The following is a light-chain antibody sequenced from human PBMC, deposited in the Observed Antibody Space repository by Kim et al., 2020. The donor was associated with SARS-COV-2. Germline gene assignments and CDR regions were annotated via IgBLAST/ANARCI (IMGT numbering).Light chain of an antibody. Sequence: SASVGDKITIPCRASQNINIWLAWYQQRPGKAPELLIFKASTLQGGVPSRFSGSGSGTEFTLTITSLQPDDAATYFCQQYNNGWTFGQGTKVDIK. CDR3: QQYNNGWT. J-gene: IGKJ1*01. CDR2: KAS. V-gene: IGKV1-5*03. CDR1: QNINIW.